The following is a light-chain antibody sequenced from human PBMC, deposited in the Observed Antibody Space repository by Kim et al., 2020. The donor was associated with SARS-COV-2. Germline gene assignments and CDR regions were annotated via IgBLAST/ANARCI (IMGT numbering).Light chain of an antibody. CDR2: AAS. V-gene: IGKV1-39*01. CDR1: QSISRY. J-gene: IGKJ2*01. CDR3: QHSHSTPPYT. Sequence: DIQVTQSPSSLSASVGDRVTITCRTSQSISRYLNGYQQKPGKAPELLFYAASSLEGGVPSRFSGSGSGTDFTLTISSLQPEDFATYYCQHSHSTPPYTFGQGTKLEI.